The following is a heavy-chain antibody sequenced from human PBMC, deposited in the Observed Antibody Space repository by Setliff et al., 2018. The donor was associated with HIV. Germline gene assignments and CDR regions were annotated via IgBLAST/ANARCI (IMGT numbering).Heavy chain of an antibody. Sequence: SCVASGFTFSSYAMHWVRQAPGKGLESVANVKQDGTETLYVDSVKGRFTISRDNANNLVYLQMNSLRVEDTAVYFCARWGSGSYERVFDYWGQGMLVTVS. CDR3: ARWGSGSYERVFDY. V-gene: IGHV3-7*01. J-gene: IGHJ4*02. D-gene: IGHD1-26*01. CDR2: VKQDGTET. CDR1: GFTFSSYA.